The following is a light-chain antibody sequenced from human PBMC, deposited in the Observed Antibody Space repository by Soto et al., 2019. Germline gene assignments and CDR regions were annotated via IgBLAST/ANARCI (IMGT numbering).Light chain of an antibody. Sequence: QSVLTQPPSVSAAPGQKVTISCSGSSSNIGNNDVSWYQQLPGTAPKLLIYENNKRPSGIPDRFSGSKSGTSATLGITGLQTGDEADYYCGTWDSSLPAGVFGGGTQRTVL. CDR2: ENN. J-gene: IGLJ3*02. CDR1: SSNIGNND. CDR3: GTWDSSLPAGV. V-gene: IGLV1-51*02.